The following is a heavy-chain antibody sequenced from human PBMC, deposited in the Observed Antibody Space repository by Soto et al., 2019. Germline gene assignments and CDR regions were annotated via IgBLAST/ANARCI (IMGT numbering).Heavy chain of an antibody. CDR2: ISGSGGST. D-gene: IGHD2-15*01. J-gene: IGHJ6*03. V-gene: IGHV3-23*01. Sequence: GGSLRLSCAASGFTFSSYAMSWVRQAPGKGLEWVSAISGSGGSTYYADSVKGRFTISRDNSKNTLYLQMNSLRAEDTAVYYCATHYARFSLNTTPGGRKIPKYYYYYYYMDVWGKGTTVTVSS. CDR3: ATHYARFSLNTTPGGRKIPKYYYYYYYMDV. CDR1: GFTFSSYA.